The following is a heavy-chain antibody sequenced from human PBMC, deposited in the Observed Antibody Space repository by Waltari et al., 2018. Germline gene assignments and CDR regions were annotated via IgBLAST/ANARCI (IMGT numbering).Heavy chain of an antibody. J-gene: IGHJ4*02. Sequence: QVQLQESGPGLVKPSETLSLTCTVSGGSISSYYWSWIRQPPGKGLEWIGYIYYSGSTTSNPSLKSRVTLSVDTSKNQFSLKLSSVTAADTAVYYCARPGIVGATYVFDYWGQGTLVTVSS. CDR3: ARPGIVGATYVFDY. CDR1: GGSISSYY. D-gene: IGHD1-26*01. V-gene: IGHV4-59*01. CDR2: IYYSGST.